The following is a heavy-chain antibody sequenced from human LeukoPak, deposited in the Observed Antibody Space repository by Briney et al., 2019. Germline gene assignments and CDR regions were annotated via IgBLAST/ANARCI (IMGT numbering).Heavy chain of an antibody. CDR3: AKSKDGNIAASFDP. Sequence: GESLQISCAASGFTFRSYAMSWVRQAPGKGLEWVTTISGSGGYTLYADSVKGRFTISRDNSKNTLYLQMNSLRAEDTAVYYCAKSKDGNIAASFDPWGQGTLVTVSS. J-gene: IGHJ5*02. V-gene: IGHV3-23*01. CDR1: GFTFRSYA. D-gene: IGHD6-13*01. CDR2: ISGSGGYT.